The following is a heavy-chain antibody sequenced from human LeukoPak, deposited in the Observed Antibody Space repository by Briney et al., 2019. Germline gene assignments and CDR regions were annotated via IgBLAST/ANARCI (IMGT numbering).Heavy chain of an antibody. V-gene: IGHV1-2*02. J-gene: IGHJ3*02. CDR2: VNPNSGGT. Sequence: ASVKVSCKASGYTFTGYYMHWVRQAPGQGLEWMGWVNPNSGGTNYAQKFQGRVTMTRDTSISTAYMELSRLRSDDTAVYYCARRYYYDSSGYLGDAFDIWGQGTMATVSS. CDR3: ARRYYYDSSGYLGDAFDI. CDR1: GYTFTGYY. D-gene: IGHD3-22*01.